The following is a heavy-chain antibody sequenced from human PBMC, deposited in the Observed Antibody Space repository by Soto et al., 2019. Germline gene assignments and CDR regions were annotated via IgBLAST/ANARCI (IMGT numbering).Heavy chain of an antibody. CDR1: GFTFSSYG. Sequence: GGSLRLSCAASGFTFSSYGMHWVRQAPGKGLEWVAVISYDGSNKYYADSVKGRFTISRDNSKNTLYLQMNSLRAEDTAVYYCAKDPRDSSGWYYFDYWGQGTLVTVSS. CDR2: ISYDGSNK. J-gene: IGHJ4*02. V-gene: IGHV3-30*18. CDR3: AKDPRDSSGWYYFDY. D-gene: IGHD6-19*01.